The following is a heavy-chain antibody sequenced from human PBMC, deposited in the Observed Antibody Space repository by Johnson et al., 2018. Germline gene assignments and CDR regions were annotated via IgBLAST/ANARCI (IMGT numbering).Heavy chain of an antibody. D-gene: IGHD3-3*01. J-gene: IGHJ1*01. Sequence: QVQLVQSGGGLVQPGGSLRLSCAASGFTFSSYAMHWVRQAPGKGLEWVAVISYDGSNTYYADSVKGRFTISRDNAKNTLYLQMNSLRAEDTAVYYCAKDLWSTAPPASWYFQHWGQGTLVTVSS. CDR2: ISYDGSNT. CDR3: AKDLWSTAPPASWYFQH. CDR1: GFTFSSYA. V-gene: IGHV3-30-3*01.